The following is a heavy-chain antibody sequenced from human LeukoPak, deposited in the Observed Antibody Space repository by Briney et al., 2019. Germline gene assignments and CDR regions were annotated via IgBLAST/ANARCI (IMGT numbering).Heavy chain of an antibody. D-gene: IGHD2-2*01. Sequence: GGSLRLSCAASGFTFSSAWVTWVRQAPGKGLEWAGHIKNKTNGETTDYAAPVKGRFIISRDDSKNTLYLQMNSLRTEDTAVYYCARGFCSSTNCYQGPFDFWGQGTLVTVSS. V-gene: IGHV3-15*01. J-gene: IGHJ4*02. CDR2: IKNKTNGETT. CDR1: GFTFSSAW. CDR3: ARGFCSSTNCYQGPFDF.